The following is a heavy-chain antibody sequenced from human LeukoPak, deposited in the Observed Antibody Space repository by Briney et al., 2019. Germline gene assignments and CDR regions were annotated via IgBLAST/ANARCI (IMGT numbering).Heavy chain of an antibody. CDR3: ARDRGSYYGRSFDY. CDR1: GFTFNTSG. D-gene: IGHD1-26*01. J-gene: IGHJ4*02. Sequence: PGGSLRLSCAASGFTFNTSGMNWVRQAPGEGLEWLSYIGPGPSHTYYADSVRGRFTNSRDNSKNTLYLQMNSLRAEDTAVYYCARDRGSYYGRSFDYWGQGTLVTVSS. CDR2: IGPGPSHT. V-gene: IGHV3-21*01.